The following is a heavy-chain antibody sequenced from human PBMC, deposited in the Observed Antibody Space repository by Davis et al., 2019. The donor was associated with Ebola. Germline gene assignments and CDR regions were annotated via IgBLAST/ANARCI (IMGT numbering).Heavy chain of an antibody. CDR2: ISPIFGAA. CDR3: AREASSGWSNWYFDL. Sequence: SVKVSCKASGYTFTSYYMHWVRQAPGQGLEWMGDISPIFGAANYAQKFQGRVTITADESTSTAYMELSSLRYEDTAVYYCAREASSGWSNWYFDLWGRGTLVTVSS. J-gene: IGHJ2*01. CDR1: GYTFTSYY. D-gene: IGHD6-19*01. V-gene: IGHV1-69*13.